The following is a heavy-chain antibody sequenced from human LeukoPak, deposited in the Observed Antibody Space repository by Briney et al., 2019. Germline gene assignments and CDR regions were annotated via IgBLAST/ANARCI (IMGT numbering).Heavy chain of an antibody. CDR1: GFIFSSYG. J-gene: IGHJ4*02. D-gene: IGHD4-17*01. V-gene: IGHV3-33*01. Sequence: GRSLRLSCAASGFIFSSYGMDWVRQAPGKGLESVAVIWYDGITKFYAASVKVPFTIYRDNSKNTVYLQMNSLRADDTSVYYCARGFHGDSGDYFEYWGQGTLVTVSS. CDR2: IWYDGITK. CDR3: ARGFHGDSGDYFEY.